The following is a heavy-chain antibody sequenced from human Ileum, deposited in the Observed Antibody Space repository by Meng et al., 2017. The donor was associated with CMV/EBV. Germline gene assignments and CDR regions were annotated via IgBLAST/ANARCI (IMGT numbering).Heavy chain of an antibody. V-gene: IGHV3-30*02. CDR3: ARDRITIFGGGFDI. Sequence: GESLKISCAASGFTFSDYGMHWVRQAPGKGLEWVAFIRFDGSNKYHADSVKGRFTISRDNSKNTLYLQMNSLRAEDTAVYYCARDRITIFGGGFDIWGQGTMVTVSS. J-gene: IGHJ3*02. CDR1: GFTFSDYG. CDR2: IRFDGSNK. D-gene: IGHD3-3*01.